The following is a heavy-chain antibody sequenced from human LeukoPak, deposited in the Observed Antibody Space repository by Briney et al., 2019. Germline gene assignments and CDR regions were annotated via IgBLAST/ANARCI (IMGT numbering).Heavy chain of an antibody. CDR1: GFTFSTYW. J-gene: IGHJ3*02. CDR2: VNRDVTER. V-gene: IGHV3-7*05. CDR3: VRDRGSSTFDI. Sequence: PGGSLRLSCAASGFTFSTYWMSWVRQAPGTGLEWVANVNRDVTERNYVDSVKGRFTISRDNAKNSLFLQMNSLRADDTAVYYCVRDRGSSTFDIWGQGTVVTVSS.